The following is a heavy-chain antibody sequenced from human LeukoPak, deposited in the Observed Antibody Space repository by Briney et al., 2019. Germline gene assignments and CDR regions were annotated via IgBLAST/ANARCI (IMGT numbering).Heavy chain of an antibody. CDR2: IIPILGIA. Sequence: SVKVSCKASGGTFSSYAISWVRQAPGQGLEWMGRIIPILGIANYAQKFQGRVTITAGKSTSTAYMELSSLRSEDTAVYYCARVAGESQDDYWGQGTLVTVSS. J-gene: IGHJ4*02. D-gene: IGHD4-17*01. V-gene: IGHV1-69*04. CDR3: ARVAGESQDDY. CDR1: GGTFSSYA.